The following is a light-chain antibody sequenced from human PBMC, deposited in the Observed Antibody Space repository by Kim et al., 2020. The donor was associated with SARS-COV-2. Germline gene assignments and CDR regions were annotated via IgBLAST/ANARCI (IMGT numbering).Light chain of an antibody. V-gene: IGKV1-6*01. Sequence: ASVGDRVTITCRASEGIRNDLGWYQQKPGKAPKLLIYAASSLQSGVPSRFSGSGSGTDFTLTISSLQPEDFATYYCLQDYNYPLTFGGGTKVDIK. CDR3: LQDYNYPLT. CDR1: EGIRND. J-gene: IGKJ4*01. CDR2: AAS.